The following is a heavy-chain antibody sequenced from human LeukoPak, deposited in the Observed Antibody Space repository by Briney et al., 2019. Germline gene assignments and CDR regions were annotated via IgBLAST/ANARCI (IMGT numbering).Heavy chain of an antibody. D-gene: IGHD2-15*01. V-gene: IGHV4-4*02. CDR2: INHSGST. Sequence: SETLSLTCGVSNGSINSNNWWSWVRQPPGKGLEWIGEINHSGSTNYNPSLKSRVTISVDTSKNQFSLKLNSVTAADTAIYYCTRGSRYCSSGSCYGWFDPWGQGTLVTVSS. CDR1: NGSINSNNW. J-gene: IGHJ5*02. CDR3: TRGSRYCSSGSCYGWFDP.